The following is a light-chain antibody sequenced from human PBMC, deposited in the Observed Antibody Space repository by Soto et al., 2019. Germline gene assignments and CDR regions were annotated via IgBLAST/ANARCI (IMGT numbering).Light chain of an antibody. V-gene: IGLV2-14*01. Sequence: QSVLNQPASVSGSPGQSITISCTGTSSDVGGYNYVSWYQQHPGKAPKLMIYDVSNRPSGVSNRFSGSESGNTASLTISGLQAEDEADYYCCSYTSSSTFGFGRGTKVTVL. CDR2: DVS. J-gene: IGLJ1*01. CDR1: SSDVGGYNY. CDR3: CSYTSSSTFG.